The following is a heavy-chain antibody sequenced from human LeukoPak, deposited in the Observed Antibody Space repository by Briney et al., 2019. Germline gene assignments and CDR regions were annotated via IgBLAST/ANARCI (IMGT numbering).Heavy chain of an antibody. CDR3: ARYDFWSGYYLFDH. V-gene: IGHV1-18*01. CDR2: ISAYNGNT. D-gene: IGHD3-3*01. CDR1: GYTFTSYG. J-gene: IGHJ4*02. Sequence: ASVKVSCKASGYTFTSYGISWVRQAPGQGLEWMGWISAYNGNTNYAQKLQGRVTMTTDTSTSTAYMELSRLRSDDTAVYYCARYDFWSGYYLFDHWGQGTLVTVSS.